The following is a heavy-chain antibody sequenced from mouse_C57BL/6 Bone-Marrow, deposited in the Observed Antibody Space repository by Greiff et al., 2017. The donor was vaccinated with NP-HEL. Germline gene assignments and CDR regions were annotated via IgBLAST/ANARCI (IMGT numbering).Heavy chain of an antibody. J-gene: IGHJ1*03. Sequence: QVQPQQSGPELVKPGASVKISCKASGYAFSSSWMNWVKQRPGKGLEWIGRIYPGDGDTNYNGKFKGKATLTADKSSSTAYMQLSSLTSEDSAVYFCARSPFITTVVAHWYFDVWGTGTTVTVSS. CDR2: IYPGDGDT. V-gene: IGHV1-82*01. CDR3: ARSPFITTVVAHWYFDV. CDR1: GYAFSSSW. D-gene: IGHD1-1*01.